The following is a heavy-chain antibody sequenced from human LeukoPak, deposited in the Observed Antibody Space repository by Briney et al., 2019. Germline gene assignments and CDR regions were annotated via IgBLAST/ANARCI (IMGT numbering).Heavy chain of an antibody. Sequence: PSETLSLTCAVYGGSFSGYYWSWIRQPPVKGLEWIGEINHSGSTNYNPSLKSRVTISVDTSKNQFSLKLSSVTAADTAVYYCARVMVTRYFDWLLGSWGQGTLVTVSS. CDR1: GGSFSGYY. CDR2: INHSGST. V-gene: IGHV4-34*01. CDR3: ARVMVTRYFDWLLGS. D-gene: IGHD3-9*01. J-gene: IGHJ5*02.